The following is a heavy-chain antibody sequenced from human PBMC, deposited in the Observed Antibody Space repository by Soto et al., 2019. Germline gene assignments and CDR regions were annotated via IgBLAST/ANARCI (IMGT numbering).Heavy chain of an antibody. Sequence: SETLSLTCAVYGGSFNGYYWSWIRQPPGKGLEWIGEIIHSGSTNYNPSLKSRVTISVDTSKNQLSLRLSSVTAADTAVYYCARNSWNYVFWSGEEPRDAIDFWGQGTMVTV. J-gene: IGHJ3*01. CDR3: ARNSWNYVFWSGEEPRDAIDF. V-gene: IGHV4-34*12. CDR1: GGSFNGYY. CDR2: IIHSGST. D-gene: IGHD3-3*01.